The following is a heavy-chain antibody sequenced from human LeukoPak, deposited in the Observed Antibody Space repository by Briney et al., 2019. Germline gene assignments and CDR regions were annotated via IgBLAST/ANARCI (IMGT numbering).Heavy chain of an antibody. CDR3: ARDLSSTWYFFAY. D-gene: IGHD6-13*01. CDR1: GFTFSSYS. J-gene: IGHJ4*02. V-gene: IGHV3-48*02. CDR2: ISSGGGTM. Sequence: GGSLRLSCAASGFTFSSYSINWVRQAPGKGLEWVSYISSGGGTMYYADSVKGRFTISRDNAKNSLYLQMNSLRDEDTAVYCCARDLSSTWYFFAYWGQGTLVTVSS.